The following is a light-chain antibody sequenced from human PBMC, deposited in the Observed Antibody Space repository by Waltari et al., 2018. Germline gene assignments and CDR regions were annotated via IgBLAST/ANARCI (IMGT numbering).Light chain of an antibody. CDR3: QKYDFLPAT. CDR2: HAS. J-gene: IGKJ1*01. CDR1: PGVGKY. V-gene: IGKV3-20*01. Sequence: EIVLTQSPGTLSLSPGERATLSCRASPGVGKYLAWYQQGPGQAPRRLLYHASIRATGIPDRFSGSGYGTDFSLTISRLEPEDFAVYYCQKYDFLPATFGQGTTVEIK.